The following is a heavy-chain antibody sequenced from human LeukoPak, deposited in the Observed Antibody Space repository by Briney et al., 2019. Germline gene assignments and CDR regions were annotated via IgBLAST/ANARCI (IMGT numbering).Heavy chain of an antibody. CDR1: GYTFTGYY. V-gene: IGHV1-2*02. D-gene: IGHD3-10*01. Sequence: ASVKVSCTASGYTFTGYYMHWVRQAPGQGLEWMGWINPNSGGTNYAQKFQGRVTMTRDTSISTAYMELSRLRSDDTAVYYCARDRILWFGTQFDPWGQGTLVTVSS. J-gene: IGHJ5*02. CDR2: INPNSGGT. CDR3: ARDRILWFGTQFDP.